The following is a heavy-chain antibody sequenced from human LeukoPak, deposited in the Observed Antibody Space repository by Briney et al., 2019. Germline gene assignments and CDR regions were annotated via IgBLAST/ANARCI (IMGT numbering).Heavy chain of an antibody. CDR3: ARAGGNSGNWFDP. D-gene: IGHD4-23*01. CDR1: GFTFNSYW. J-gene: IGHJ5*02. V-gene: IGHV3-7*03. CDR2: IKRDGSEK. Sequence: GGSLRLSCAASGFTFNSYWMNWVRQAPGKGLEWVANIKRDGSEKYYVDSVKGRFTISRDNAKNSLDLQMNSLRAEDTALYHCARAGGNSGNWFDPWGQGTLVTVSS.